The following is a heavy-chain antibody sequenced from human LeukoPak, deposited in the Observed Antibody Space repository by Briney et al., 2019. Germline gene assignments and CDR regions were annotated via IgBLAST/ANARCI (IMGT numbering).Heavy chain of an antibody. V-gene: IGHV4-38-2*02. D-gene: IGHD5-24*01. J-gene: IGHJ1*01. Sequence: PSETLSLTCTVSGYSVSSGYYWGWIRQPPGKGLEWSGSIYHSGSTYYNPSRKSRVTISVDTSKNQFSLKLSSVTAADTAVYYCARAGLIEMATNAEYFQHWGQGTLVTVSS. CDR3: ARAGLIEMATNAEYFQH. CDR2: IYHSGST. CDR1: GYSVSSGYY.